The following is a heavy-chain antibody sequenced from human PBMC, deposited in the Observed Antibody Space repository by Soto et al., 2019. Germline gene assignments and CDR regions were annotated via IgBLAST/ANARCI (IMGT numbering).Heavy chain of an antibody. CDR3: ANTRYSSSWYPMGY. V-gene: IGHV3-30*18. CDR2: ISYDGSNK. Sequence: QVQLVESGGGVVQPGRSLRLSCAASGFTFSSYGMHWVRQAPGKGLEWVAVISYDGSNKYYADSVKGRFTISRDNSKNTLYLQMNSLRAEDTAVYYCANTRYSSSWYPMGYWGQGTLVTVSS. D-gene: IGHD6-13*01. J-gene: IGHJ4*02. CDR1: GFTFSSYG.